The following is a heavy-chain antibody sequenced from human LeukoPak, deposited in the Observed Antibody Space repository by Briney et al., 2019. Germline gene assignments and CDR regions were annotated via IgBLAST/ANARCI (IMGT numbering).Heavy chain of an antibody. J-gene: IGHJ5*02. CDR3: ARVFGVARWFDP. CDR1: GGTISSSNW. Sequence: SETMFLTCAVSGGTISSSNWRSWVRQPPGKGLEWIGEIYHSGSTNYNPSLKSRVTISVDKSKNQFSLKLSSVTAADTAVYYCARVFGVARWFDPWGQGTLVTVSS. CDR2: IYHSGST. V-gene: IGHV4-4*02. D-gene: IGHD3-3*01.